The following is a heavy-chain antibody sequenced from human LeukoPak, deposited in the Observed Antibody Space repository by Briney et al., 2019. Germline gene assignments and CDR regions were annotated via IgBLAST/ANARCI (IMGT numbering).Heavy chain of an antibody. D-gene: IGHD5-18*01. Sequence: GGSLRLSCAASGFTFTNYWMHWVRQAPGMGLVWVSRLPPDELGIIYADSVKGRFTVSRDNAKNTLFLQMNNLRAEDTAVYYCARDLAYSSDYWGQGTLVTVSS. J-gene: IGHJ4*02. V-gene: IGHV3-74*01. CDR2: LPPDELGI. CDR1: GFTFTNYW. CDR3: ARDLAYSSDY.